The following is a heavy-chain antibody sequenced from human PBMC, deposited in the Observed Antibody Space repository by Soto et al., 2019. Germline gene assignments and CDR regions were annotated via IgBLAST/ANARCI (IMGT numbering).Heavy chain of an antibody. J-gene: IGHJ5*02. CDR3: ARDSGNYGSGSYYKPFDP. CDR2: ISSSSSYI. V-gene: IGHV3-21*01. CDR1: GFTFSSYS. Sequence: PGGSLRLSCAASGFTFSSYSMNWVRQAPGKGLEWVSSISSSSSYIYYADSVKGRFTISRDNAKNSLYLQMNSLRAEDTAVYYCARDSGNYGSGSYYKPFDPWGQGT. D-gene: IGHD3-10*01.